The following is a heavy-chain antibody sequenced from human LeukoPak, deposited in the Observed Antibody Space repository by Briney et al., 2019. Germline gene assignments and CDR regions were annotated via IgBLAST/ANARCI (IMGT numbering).Heavy chain of an antibody. CDR3: ARLLVSLAVAGTADY. Sequence: SETLSLTCAVYGGSFSGYYWSWIRQPPGKGLEWIGSIYYSGSTYYNPSLKSRVTISVDTSKNQFSLKLSSVTAADTAVYYCARLLVSLAVAGTADYWGQGTLVTVSS. J-gene: IGHJ4*02. V-gene: IGHV4-34*01. D-gene: IGHD6-19*01. CDR1: GGSFSGYY. CDR2: IYYSGST.